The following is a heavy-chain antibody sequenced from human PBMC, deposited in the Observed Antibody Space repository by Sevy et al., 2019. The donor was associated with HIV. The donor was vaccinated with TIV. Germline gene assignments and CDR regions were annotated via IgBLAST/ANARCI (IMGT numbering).Heavy chain of an antibody. CDR3: AKLPSGGNHNNYYYYMDV. J-gene: IGHJ6*03. CDR2: IRYDGSNK. Sequence: GGSLRLSCAASGFTFSSYGMHWVRQAPGKGLEWVAFIRYDGSNKYYADSVKGRFTISRDNSKNTLYLQINSLRAEDTAVYYCAKLPSGGNHNNYYYYMDVWGKGTTVTVSS. V-gene: IGHV3-30*02. CDR1: GFTFSSYG. D-gene: IGHD2-15*01.